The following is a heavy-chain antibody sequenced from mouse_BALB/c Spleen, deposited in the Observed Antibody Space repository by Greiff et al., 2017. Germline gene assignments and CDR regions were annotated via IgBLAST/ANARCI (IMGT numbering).Heavy chain of an antibody. D-gene: IGHD2-3*01. Sequence: EVKLMESGPGLVKPSQSLSLTCTVTGYSITSDYAWNWIRQFPGNKLEWMGYISYSGSTSYNPSLKSRISITRDTSKNQFFLQLNSVTTEDTATYYCAREERDGYYDYWGQGTTLTVSS. CDR3: AREERDGYYDY. V-gene: IGHV3-2*02. J-gene: IGHJ2*01. CDR2: ISYSGST. CDR1: GYSITSDYA.